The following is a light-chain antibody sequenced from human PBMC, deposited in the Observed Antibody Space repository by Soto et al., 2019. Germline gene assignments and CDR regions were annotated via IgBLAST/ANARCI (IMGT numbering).Light chain of an antibody. CDR3: QHYNYWPPKT. Sequence: EIVMTQSPATLSVSPGERTTLSCRASQSVGNNLAWYQQKPGQAPRLLIYGAYTRAPGIPARFSGSGSGTDFPLTISSLQSEDFAVYYFQHYNYWPPKTFGQGTKVEMK. J-gene: IGKJ1*01. CDR2: GAY. V-gene: IGKV3-15*01. CDR1: QSVGNN.